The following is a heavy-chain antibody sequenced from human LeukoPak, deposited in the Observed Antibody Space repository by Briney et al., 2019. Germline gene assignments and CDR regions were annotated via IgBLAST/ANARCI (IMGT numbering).Heavy chain of an antibody. CDR3: XXXXXXAVAGSDDAFDI. D-gene: IGHD6-19*01. CDR1: GYTFTSYG. CDR2: ISAYNGNT. J-gene: IGHJ3*02. V-gene: IGHV1-18*01. Sequence: ASVKVSCTASGYTFTSYGISWVRQAPGQGLEWMGWISAYNGNTNYAQKLQGRVTMTTDTSTNTAYMELRSLRSDDTAVYYCXXXXXXAVAGSDDAFDIWGQGTMVTVSS.